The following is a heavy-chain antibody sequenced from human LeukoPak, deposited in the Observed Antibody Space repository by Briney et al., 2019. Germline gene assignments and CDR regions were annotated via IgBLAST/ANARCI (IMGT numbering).Heavy chain of an antibody. CDR2: ISSSGSTI. CDR3: AREEAVTMIVVVTPFDAFDI. J-gene: IGHJ3*02. V-gene: IGHV3-48*03. CDR1: GFTFSSCE. Sequence: GGSLRLSCAASGFTFSSCEMNWVRQAPGKGLEWVSYISSSGSTIYYADSVKGRFTISRDNAKNSLYLQMNSLRAEDTAVYYCAREEAVTMIVVVTPFDAFDIWGQGTMVTVSS. D-gene: IGHD3-22*01.